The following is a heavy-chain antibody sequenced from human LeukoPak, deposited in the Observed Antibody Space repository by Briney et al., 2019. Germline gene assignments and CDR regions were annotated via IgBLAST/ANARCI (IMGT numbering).Heavy chain of an antibody. CDR2: VSYDGSNK. CDR1: GFTFSSYA. V-gene: IGHV3-30-3*01. J-gene: IGHJ4*02. CDR3: ARDFTGGNDYGDYVGY. D-gene: IGHD4-17*01. Sequence: SGGSLRLSCAASGFTFSSYAMHWVRQAPGKGLEWVAVVSYDGSNKYYADSVKGRFTISRDNSKNTLYLQMNSLRAEDTAVYYCARDFTGGNDYGDYVGYWGQGTLVTVSS.